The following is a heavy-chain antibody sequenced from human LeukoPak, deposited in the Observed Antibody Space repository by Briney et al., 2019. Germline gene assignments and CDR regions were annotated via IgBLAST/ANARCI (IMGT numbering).Heavy chain of an antibody. CDR3: ARVTTGGSYYMDV. D-gene: IGHD1-1*01. CDR1: GGSFSGYY. CDR2: INHSGST. V-gene: IGHV4-34*01. J-gene: IGHJ6*03. Sequence: PSETLSLTCAVYGGSFSGYYWSWIRQPPGKGLEWIGEINHSGSTNYNPSLKSRVTISVDTSKNQFSLNLSSVTAADTAVYYCARVTTGGSYYMDVWGTGTTVTVSS.